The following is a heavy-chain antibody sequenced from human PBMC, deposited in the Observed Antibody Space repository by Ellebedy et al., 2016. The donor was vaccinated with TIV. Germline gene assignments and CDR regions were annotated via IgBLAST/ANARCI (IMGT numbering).Heavy chain of an antibody. Sequence: MPSETLSLTCSVSGGSISSYFWSWIRQPPGKGLEWIGNIYYSGTTNYSPSLKSRITISVETCGNQVSLKLSSVTAADTAVYYCARRRGISLGYNYWGPGTLVTVSP. CDR1: GGSISSYF. CDR2: IYYSGTT. D-gene: IGHD2-15*01. CDR3: ARRRGISLGYNY. J-gene: IGHJ4*02. V-gene: IGHV4-59*08.